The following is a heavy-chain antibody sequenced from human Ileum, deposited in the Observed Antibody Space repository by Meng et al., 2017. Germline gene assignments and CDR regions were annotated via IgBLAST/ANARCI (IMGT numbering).Heavy chain of an antibody. CDR1: GDSISTTNW. D-gene: IGHD4-23*01. Sequence: QGQLQESGPGLVMPSGTLSLTCAVSGDSISTTNWWNWVRQPPGEGLEWIGEIYHSGLVNYNLSLKSRVTLSIDKSKNQFSLKLISVTAADTGVYYCAANSGKKMHSWGQGTLVTVSS. CDR3: AANSGKKMHS. J-gene: IGHJ4*02. CDR2: IYHSGLV. V-gene: IGHV4-4*02.